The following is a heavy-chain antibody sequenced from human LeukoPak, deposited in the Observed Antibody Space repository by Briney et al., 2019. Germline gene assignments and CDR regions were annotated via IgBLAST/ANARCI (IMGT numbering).Heavy chain of an antibody. Sequence: GGSLRLSCAASGFTFDDYAMHWVRQAPGKGLEWVSGISWNSGSIGYADSVKGRFTISRDDAKNSLYLQMNSLRAEDTAVYYCVSDRTAPEWNYDYWGQGALVTVSS. CDR2: ISWNSGSI. CDR1: GFTFDDYA. V-gene: IGHV3-9*01. D-gene: IGHD1-7*01. J-gene: IGHJ4*02. CDR3: VSDRTAPEWNYDY.